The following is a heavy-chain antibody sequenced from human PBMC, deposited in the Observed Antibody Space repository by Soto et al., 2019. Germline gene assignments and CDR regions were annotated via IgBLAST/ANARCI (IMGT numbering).Heavy chain of an antibody. D-gene: IGHD3-16*01. J-gene: IGHJ6*02. CDR2: INPNTGGS. Sequence: SXKVSFKACGYTXIGHNIHLVRQAPGQGLEWMGWINPNTGGSNYADKFKGTILMTRDTSIFTYQMRLNRLKSDDPAVYYCARELIVDGPNKYGMDVWGQGTTVTVSS. CDR3: ARELIVDGPNKYGMDV. V-gene: IGHV1-2*02. CDR1: GYTXIGHN.